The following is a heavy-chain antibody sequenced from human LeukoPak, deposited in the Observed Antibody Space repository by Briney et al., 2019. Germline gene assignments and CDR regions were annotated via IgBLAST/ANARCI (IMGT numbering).Heavy chain of an antibody. CDR2: ISGSGSYI. CDR3: ARGGNIVATISAS. D-gene: IGHD5-12*01. Sequence: PGGSLRLSCAASGFTFSSHSMNWVRQAPGKGLEWASSISGSGSYIFYADSLKGRFTISRDNAKNSLYLQMNSLRVEDTAVYYCARGGNIVATISASWGQGTLVTVSS. CDR1: GFTFSSHS. V-gene: IGHV3-21*06. J-gene: IGHJ5*02.